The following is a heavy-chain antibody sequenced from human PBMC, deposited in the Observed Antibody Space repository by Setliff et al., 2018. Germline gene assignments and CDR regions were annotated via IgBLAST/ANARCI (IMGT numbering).Heavy chain of an antibody. CDR2: VYDSGTP. V-gene: IGHV4-39*01. J-gene: IGHJ4*02. Sequence: SETLSLTCTVPGGSISSISYYWGWIRQPPGKGLEWIGTVYDSGTPYYNPSLKSRVTIFVDTSKNQFSLNLNSVTAADTGVYYCASCRYQVPYDYWGQGILVTVSS. CDR3: ASCRYQVPYDY. D-gene: IGHD2-2*01. CDR1: GGSISSISYY.